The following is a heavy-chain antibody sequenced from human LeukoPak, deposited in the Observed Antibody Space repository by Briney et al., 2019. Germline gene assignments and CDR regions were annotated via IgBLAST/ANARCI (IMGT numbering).Heavy chain of an antibody. V-gene: IGHV1-8*02. CDR3: ARDMWEVRGVIDYYYYYMDV. CDR1: GYTFTVHY. Sequence: ASVKVSCKASGYTFTVHYLHWLRQAPGQGLEWMGWIKPDSGNTGYAQKFQGRVTMTRNTSISRAYMELSSLRSEDTAVYYCARDMWEVRGVIDYYYYYMDVWGKGTTVTVSS. CDR2: IKPDSGNT. D-gene: IGHD3-10*01. J-gene: IGHJ6*03.